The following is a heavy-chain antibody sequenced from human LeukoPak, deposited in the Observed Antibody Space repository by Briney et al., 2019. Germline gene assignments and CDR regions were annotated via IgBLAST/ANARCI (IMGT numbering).Heavy chain of an antibody. D-gene: IGHD3-10*01. CDR2: TSPILGIA. J-gene: IGHJ4*02. Sequence: ASVKVSCKASGGTSSTYAISWVRKPPGQGLEWLGRTSPILGIANYAQKFQGRVTITADKSTSTAYMELSSLRSEDTAVYYCARLEVYYYGSGSYPTTFDYWGQGTLVTVSS. CDR3: ARLEVYYYGSGSYPTTFDY. V-gene: IGHV1-69*04. CDR1: GGTSSTYA.